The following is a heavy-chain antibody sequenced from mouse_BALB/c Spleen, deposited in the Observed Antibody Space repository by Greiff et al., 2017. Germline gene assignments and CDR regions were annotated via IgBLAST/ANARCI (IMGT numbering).Heavy chain of an antibody. CDR1: GFTFNTYA. CDR3: VRLGRNWYFDV. J-gene: IGHJ1*01. V-gene: IGHV10-1*02. CDR2: IRSKSNNYAT. Sequence: GGGLVQPKGSLKLSCAASGFTFNTYAMNWVRQAPGKGLEWVARIRSKSNNYATYYADSVKDRFTISRDDSQSMLYLQMNNLKTEDTAMYYCVRLGRNWYFDVWGAGTTVTVSS. D-gene: IGHD4-1*01.